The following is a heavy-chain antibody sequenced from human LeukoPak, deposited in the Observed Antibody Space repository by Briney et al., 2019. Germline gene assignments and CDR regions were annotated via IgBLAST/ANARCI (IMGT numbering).Heavy chain of an antibody. Sequence: PGGSLRLSCAASGFNFSSYGMTWVRQAPGKGLEWVSIISGSGRDTYYADSVKGRFTISRDKSKNTLYLQMNSLRAEDTAVYYCAKVWDVSTSHNSWWGQGTLVTVSS. D-gene: IGHD2-2*01. CDR1: GFNFSSYG. J-gene: IGHJ4*02. CDR2: ISGSGRDT. CDR3: AKVWDVSTSHNSW. V-gene: IGHV3-23*01.